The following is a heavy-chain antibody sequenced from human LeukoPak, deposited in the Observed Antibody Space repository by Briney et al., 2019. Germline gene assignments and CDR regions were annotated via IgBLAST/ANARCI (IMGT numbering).Heavy chain of an antibody. Sequence: ASVKVSCKASGGTFSSYAISWVRQAPGQGLEWMGGIIPIFGTANYAQKFQGRVTMTRDTSTSTVYMELSSLRSDDTAVYYCARTAARRFDYWGQGTLVTVSS. D-gene: IGHD6-6*01. CDR2: IIPIFGTA. CDR3: ARTAARRFDY. J-gene: IGHJ4*02. V-gene: IGHV1-69*05. CDR1: GGTFSSYA.